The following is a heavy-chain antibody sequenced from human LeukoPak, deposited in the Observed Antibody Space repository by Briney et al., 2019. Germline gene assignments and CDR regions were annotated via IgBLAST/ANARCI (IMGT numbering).Heavy chain of an antibody. Sequence: SETLSLTCTVSGGSISSYYWGWIRQPAGKGLEWIGRIYTSGSTNYNPSLKSRVTMSVDTSKNQFSLKLSSVTAADTAVYYCARGDDYYDSSGYNSAFDIWGQGTMVTVS. D-gene: IGHD3-22*01. CDR2: IYTSGST. V-gene: IGHV4-4*07. CDR1: GGSISSYY. CDR3: ARGDDYYDSSGYNSAFDI. J-gene: IGHJ3*02.